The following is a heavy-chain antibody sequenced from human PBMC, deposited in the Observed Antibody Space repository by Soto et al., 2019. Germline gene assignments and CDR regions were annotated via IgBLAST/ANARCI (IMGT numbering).Heavy chain of an antibody. J-gene: IGHJ4*02. Sequence: EVQLVESGGGLVKPGGSLRLSCAASGFTFSSYSMNWVRQAPGKGLEWVSSISSSGSYMYYADSLKGRFTISRDNAKNSLYLQMNSLRAEDTAVYYCASSTDGGSGSDYIRGGYYLDYWGQGTLVTVSS. CDR2: ISSSGSYM. D-gene: IGHD3-10*01. V-gene: IGHV3-21*01. CDR3: ASSTDGGSGSDYIRGGYYLDY. CDR1: GFTFSSYS.